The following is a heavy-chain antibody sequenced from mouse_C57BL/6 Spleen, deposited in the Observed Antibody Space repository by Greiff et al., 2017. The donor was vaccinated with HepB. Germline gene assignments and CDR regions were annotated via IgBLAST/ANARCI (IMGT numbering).Heavy chain of an antibody. J-gene: IGHJ1*03. V-gene: IGHV5-9-1*02. CDR2: ISSGGDYN. D-gene: IGHD1-3*01. CDR1: GFTFSSYA. CDR3: TREGGSSWYFDV. Sequence: EVKLVESGEGLVKPGGSLKLSCAASGFTFSSYAMSWVRQTPEKRLEWVAYISSGGDYNYYADTVNGRFTISRDNARNTLYLQMSSLKSEDTAMYYCTREGGSSWYFDVWGTGTTVTVSS.